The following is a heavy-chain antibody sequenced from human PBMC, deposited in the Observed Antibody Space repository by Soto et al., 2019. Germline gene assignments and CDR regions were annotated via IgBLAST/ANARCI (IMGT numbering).Heavy chain of an antibody. V-gene: IGHV2-26*01. J-gene: IGHJ6*02. CDR1: GFSLTNGRMG. CDR2: FFSDAER. D-gene: IGHD4-17*01. CDR3: ALMDGDYNYYGLDV. Sequence: SGPPPVNPTETLTLTCSVSGFSLTNGRMGVSWIRQPPGKALEWLAHFFSDAERSYSTSMQSRLNMYKDSSGSQVVLTMTNMAPADTATYFCALMDGDYNYYGLDVWGHGIAVT.